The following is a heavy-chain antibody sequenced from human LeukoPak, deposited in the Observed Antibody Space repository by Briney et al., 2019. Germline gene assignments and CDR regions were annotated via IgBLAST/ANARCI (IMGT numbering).Heavy chain of an antibody. D-gene: IGHD7-27*01. CDR2: INSDGSST. CDR3: ARVYDVNWGGFDY. Sequence: GSLRLSCAASGFTFSSYWMHWVRQAPGKGLVWVSRINSDGSSTSYADSVKGRFTISRDNAKNTLYLQMNSLRAEDTAAYYCARVYDVNWGGFDYWGQGTLVTVSS. J-gene: IGHJ4*02. CDR1: GFTFSSYW. V-gene: IGHV3-74*01.